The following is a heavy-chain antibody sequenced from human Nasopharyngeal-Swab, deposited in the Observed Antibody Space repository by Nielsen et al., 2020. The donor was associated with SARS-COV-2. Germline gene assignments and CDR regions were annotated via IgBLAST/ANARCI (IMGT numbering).Heavy chain of an antibody. D-gene: IGHD3-10*01. V-gene: IGHV4-39*07. J-gene: IGHJ6*02. Sequence: SETLSLTCTVSGGSISSITYYWGWIRQPPGRGLEWIGNIYYKGNTYYNPSLKSRVTISVDTSKNQFSLRLTSVTAADTAVYYCARDDGSYGMDVWGQGTTVTVSS. CDR3: ARDDGSYGMDV. CDR1: GGSISSITYY. CDR2: IYYKGNT.